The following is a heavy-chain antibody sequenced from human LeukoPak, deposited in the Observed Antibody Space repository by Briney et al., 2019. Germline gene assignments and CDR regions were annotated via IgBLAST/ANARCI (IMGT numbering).Heavy chain of an antibody. CDR3: AKGAGAAAGSSPFDP. CDR1: GFTFSSYT. J-gene: IGHJ5*02. Sequence: GGSLRLSCAASGFTFSSYTMNWVRQAPGKGLEWVSSISSSGSYIHYADSVKGRFTISRDNAKNSLHVQMNSLRVEDTAVYYCAKGAGAAAGSSPFDPWGQGTLVTVSS. CDR2: ISSSGSYI. V-gene: IGHV3-21*03. D-gene: IGHD6-13*01.